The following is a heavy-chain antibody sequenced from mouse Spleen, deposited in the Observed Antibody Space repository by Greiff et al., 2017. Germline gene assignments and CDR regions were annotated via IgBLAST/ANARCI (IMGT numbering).Heavy chain of an antibody. V-gene: IGHV1-4*01. CDR3: ARGGATGGAMDY. J-gene: IGHJ4*01. CDR2: INPSSGYT. Sequence: VQLQQSGAELARPGASVKMSCKASGYTFTSYTMHWVKQRPGQGLEWIGYINPSSGYTKYNQKFKDKATLTADKSSSTAYMQLSSLTSEDSAVYYCARGGATGGAMDYWGQGTSVTVSS. CDR1: GYTFTSYT. D-gene: IGHD3-1*01.